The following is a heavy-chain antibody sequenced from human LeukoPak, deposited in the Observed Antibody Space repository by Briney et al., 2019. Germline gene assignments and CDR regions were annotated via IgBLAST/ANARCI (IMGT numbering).Heavy chain of an antibody. J-gene: IGHJ4*02. CDR2: INTDGSST. CDR3: ARTPWSSGWEDY. D-gene: IGHD6-19*01. V-gene: IGHV3-74*01. CDR1: GFTFSSYW. Sequence: PGGSLRLSCAASGFTFSSYWMHWIRQAPGKGLVWVSRINTDGSSTSYADSVKGRFTISRDNAKNTLYPQMNSLRAEDTAVYYCARTPWSSGWEDYWGQGTLVTVCS.